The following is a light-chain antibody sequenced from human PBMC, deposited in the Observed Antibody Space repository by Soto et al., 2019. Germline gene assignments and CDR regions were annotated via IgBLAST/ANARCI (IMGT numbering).Light chain of an antibody. CDR1: SSDVGGYNF. V-gene: IGLV2-14*01. CDR3: SSFTRSRAYV. J-gene: IGLJ1*01. Sequence: QSVLTQPASVSGSPGQSITISCTGTSSDVGGYNFVSWYQQQSGKAPKLMTHEVSNRPSGVSNRFSGSKSGNTASLTISGLQAEDEADYYCSSFTRSRAYVFGSGTKVTVL. CDR2: EVS.